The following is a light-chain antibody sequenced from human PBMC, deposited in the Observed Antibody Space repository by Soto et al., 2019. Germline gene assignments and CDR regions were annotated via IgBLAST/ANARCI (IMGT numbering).Light chain of an antibody. V-gene: IGKV3-20*01. CDR2: GAS. Sequence: EIVLMQSPGTLSLSPGERATLSCRASQTVSSSYLAWYQQKPGQAPRLLIYGASSRATGIPDRFSGSGSGTDFTLTISRLEPEDFAVYYCQQYGRSPNTFGQGTKVEI. CDR1: QTVSSSY. CDR3: QQYGRSPNT. J-gene: IGKJ1*01.